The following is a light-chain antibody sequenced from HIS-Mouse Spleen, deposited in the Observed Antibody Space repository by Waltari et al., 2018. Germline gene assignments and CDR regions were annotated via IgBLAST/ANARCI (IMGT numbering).Light chain of an antibody. Sequence: QSALTQPASVSGSPGQSITISCTGTGSDVGRYNLVSWYQQHPSKAPKLMIYEGSKRPSGFSNRFSGSKSGNTASLTISGLQAEDEADYYCCSYAGSSTWVFGGGTKLTVL. CDR1: GSDVGRYNL. J-gene: IGLJ3*02. CDR3: CSYAGSSTWV. V-gene: IGLV2-23*01. CDR2: EGS.